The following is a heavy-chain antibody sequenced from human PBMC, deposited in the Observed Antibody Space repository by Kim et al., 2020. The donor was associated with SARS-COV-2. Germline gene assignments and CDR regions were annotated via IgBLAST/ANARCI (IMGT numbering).Heavy chain of an antibody. CDR3: ASLRYYYGSGKPGYYYYYGMDV. CDR2: IYYSGST. J-gene: IGHJ6*02. D-gene: IGHD3-10*01. CDR1: GGSISSYY. V-gene: IGHV4-59*01. Sequence: SETLSLTCTVSGGSISSYYWSWIRQPPGKGLEWIGYIYYSGSTNYNPSLKSRVTISVDTSKNQFSLKLSSVTAADTAVYYCASLRYYYGSGKPGYYYYYGMDVWGQGTTVTVSS.